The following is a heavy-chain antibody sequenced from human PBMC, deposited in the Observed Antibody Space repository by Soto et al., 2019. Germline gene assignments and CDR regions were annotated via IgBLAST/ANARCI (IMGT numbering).Heavy chain of an antibody. J-gene: IGHJ4*02. CDR2: ISGNGDST. Sequence: EVQLVESGGGLVQPGGSLRLSCAASGFTFSRYAMHWVRQAPGKGLEYVSAISGNGDSTYYANSVKGGFTISRDNSKHTLYLQMGSLRAEDMAVYYCTGYGSGSYHKYWGQGTLVTVSS. CDR1: GFTFSRYA. CDR3: TGYGSGSYHKY. V-gene: IGHV3-64*01. D-gene: IGHD3-10*01.